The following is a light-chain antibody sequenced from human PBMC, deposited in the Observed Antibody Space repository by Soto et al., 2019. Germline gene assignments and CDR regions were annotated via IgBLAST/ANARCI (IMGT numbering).Light chain of an antibody. J-gene: IGLJ1*01. V-gene: IGLV2-23*01. Sequence: QSVLTQPASVSGSPGQSITISCTGTSSDVGSYNLVSWYQQHPGKAPKFMIYEGTKRPSGVSDRFSGSRSGNTASLTISGLQAEDEADYYCCSYASSSTYVFGSGTKVTVL. CDR2: EGT. CDR3: CSYASSSTYV. CDR1: SSDVGSYNL.